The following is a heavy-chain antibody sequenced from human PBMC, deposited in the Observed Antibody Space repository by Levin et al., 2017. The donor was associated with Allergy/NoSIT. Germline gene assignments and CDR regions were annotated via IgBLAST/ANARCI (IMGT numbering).Heavy chain of an antibody. CDR3: ARLRPVNFVDY. Sequence: GGSLRLSCAASGFNFGYTWMSWVRQAPGKGLEWVASIKLDGSERYYVESVKGRFTISRDNAKNSLYLQMDHLRVEDTAVYYCARLRPVNFVDYWGQGVLVSVSP. J-gene: IGHJ4*02. CDR1: GFNFGYTW. V-gene: IGHV3-7*01. D-gene: IGHD3-9*01. CDR2: IKLDGSER.